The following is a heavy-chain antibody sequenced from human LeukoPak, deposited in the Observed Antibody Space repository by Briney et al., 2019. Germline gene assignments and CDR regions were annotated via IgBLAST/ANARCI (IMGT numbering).Heavy chain of an antibody. CDR1: GGTFSSYA. D-gene: IGHD6-19*01. V-gene: IGHV1-69*06. CDR3: ARAPYSSGWYLPWGYMDV. Sequence: ASVKVSCKASGGTFSSYAISWVRQAPGQGLEWMGGIIPIFGTANYAQKFQGRVTITADKSTSTAYMELSSLRSEDTAVYYCARAPYSSGWYLPWGYMDVWGKGTTVTISS. CDR2: IIPIFGTA. J-gene: IGHJ6*03.